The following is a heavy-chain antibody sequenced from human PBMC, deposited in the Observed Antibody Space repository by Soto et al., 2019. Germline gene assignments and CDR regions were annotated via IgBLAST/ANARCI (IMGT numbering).Heavy chain of an antibody. Sequence: SSETLSLTCSVSGVSITSYYWTWIRHPPGKGLEWIGYVYHTGNTYYNPSLKSRVTISLDTSKNQVSLRLRSVTAADTAVYYCEREQYNWKLWGQGTLLTVSS. J-gene: IGHJ4*02. CDR1: GVSITSYY. V-gene: IGHV4-59*01. CDR3: EREQYNWKL. D-gene: IGHD1-20*01. CDR2: VYHTGNT.